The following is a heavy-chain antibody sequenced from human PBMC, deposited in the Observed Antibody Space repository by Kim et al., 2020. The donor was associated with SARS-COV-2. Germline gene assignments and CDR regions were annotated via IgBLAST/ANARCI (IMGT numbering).Heavy chain of an antibody. V-gene: IGHV4-34*01. D-gene: IGHD5-12*01. CDR2: INHSGST. CDR3: VRGGGYDYMYRVIRRNWFDP. J-gene: IGHJ5*02. Sequence: SETLSLTCAVYGDSFSAYYWSWIRQPPAKGLERIGEINHSGSTNYNPSLKSRVTISVDTAKKQFSLKLSTVTAADTAVYYCVRGGGYDYMYRVIRRNWFDPWGQGTLVTVSA. CDR1: GDSFSAYY.